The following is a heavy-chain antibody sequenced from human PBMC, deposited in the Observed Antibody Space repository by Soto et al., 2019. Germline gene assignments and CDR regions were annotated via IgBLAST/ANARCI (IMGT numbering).Heavy chain of an antibody. J-gene: IGHJ4*02. CDR1: GGSISSGGYY. CDR3: ARDYGDLHFDY. V-gene: IGHV4-31*03. Sequence: QVQLQESGPGLVKPSHTLSLTCSVSGGSISSGGYYWSWIRQHPGKGLEWIGYIYYSGSTYYNPSLKSRVNISVDTSKNQFPLKLSSVTAADTAVYYCARDYGDLHFDYWGQGTLVTVSS. D-gene: IGHD4-17*01. CDR2: IYYSGST.